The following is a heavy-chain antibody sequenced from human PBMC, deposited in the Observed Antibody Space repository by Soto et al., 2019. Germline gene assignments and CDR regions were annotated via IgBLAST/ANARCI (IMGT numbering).Heavy chain of an antibody. CDR1: GFTFSSCA. D-gene: IGHD3-22*01. CDR3: ARDYSFSDYYETDY. J-gene: IGHJ4*02. Sequence: PGGSLRLSCAASGFTFSSCAMGWVRQAPGKGLEWVSAITRSGDNTYYGDSVKGRFTISRDNSKNTLYLQMNSLRAEDTAVYYCARDYSFSDYYETDYWGQGTLVTVSS. CDR2: ITRSGDNT. V-gene: IGHV3-23*01.